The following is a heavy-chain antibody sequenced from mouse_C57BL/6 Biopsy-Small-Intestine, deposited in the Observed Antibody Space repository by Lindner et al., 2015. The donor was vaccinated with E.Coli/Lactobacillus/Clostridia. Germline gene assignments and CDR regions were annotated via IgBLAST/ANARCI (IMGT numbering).Heavy chain of an antibody. J-gene: IGHJ2*01. CDR3: VRGFDY. CDR1: GFTFSDYG. V-gene: IGHV5-17*01. Sequence: VQLQEVWGGLVKPGGSLKLSCAASGFTFSDYGMHWVRQAPEKGLEWVAYINPGSNTIYYADSVKGRFTISRDNAENTLFLQMTSLRSEDTAMYYCVRGFDYWGQGTALTVSS. CDR2: INPGSNTI.